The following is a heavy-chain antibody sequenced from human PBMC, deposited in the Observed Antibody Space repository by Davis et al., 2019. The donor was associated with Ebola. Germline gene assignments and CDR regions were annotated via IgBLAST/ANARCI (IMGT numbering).Heavy chain of an antibody. Sequence: ASVTVSRKASGYTFTRYYMLWVRQAPGQGLEWMGIINPSGGSTSYAQKFQGRVTMTRDTSTSTAYMELRSLRSDDTAVYYCAREVEGFFDYWGQGTLVTVSS. CDR3: AREVEGFFDY. V-gene: IGHV1-46*01. D-gene: IGHD5-24*01. J-gene: IGHJ4*02. CDR1: GYTFTRYY. CDR2: INPSGGST.